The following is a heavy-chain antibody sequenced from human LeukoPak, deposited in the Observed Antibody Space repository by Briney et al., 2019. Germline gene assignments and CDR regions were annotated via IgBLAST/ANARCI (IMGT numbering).Heavy chain of an antibody. D-gene: IGHD6-13*01. CDR3: ARDSTRWFSPSDH. CDR1: GFTFSSYE. J-gene: IGHJ4*02. V-gene: IGHV3-48*03. Sequence: PGGSLRLSCAASGFTFSSYEMNWVRQAPGKGLEWVSYISSSGDAIYYADSVEGRFTISRDDAKNSLYLQMNSLRAEDTAVYYCARDSTRWFSPSDHWGQGMLVTVSS. CDR2: ISSSGDAI.